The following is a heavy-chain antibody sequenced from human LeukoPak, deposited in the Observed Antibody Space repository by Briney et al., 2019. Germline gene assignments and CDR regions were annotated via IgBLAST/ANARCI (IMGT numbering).Heavy chain of an antibody. CDR2: ISAYNGNT. CDR1: GYTLTSYG. D-gene: IGHD3-10*01. J-gene: IGHJ4*02. V-gene: IGHV1-18*01. CDR3: AREDYYGSGSYYNVFDY. Sequence: ASVKVSCKASGYTLTSYGISWVRQAPGQGLEWMGWISAYNGNTNYAQKLQGRVTMNTDTSTSTAYMELRSLRSDDTAVYYCAREDYYGSGSYYNVFDYWGRGTLVTVSS.